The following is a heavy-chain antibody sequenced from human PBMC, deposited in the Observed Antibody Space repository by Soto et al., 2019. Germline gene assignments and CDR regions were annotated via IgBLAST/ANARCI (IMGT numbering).Heavy chain of an antibody. Sequence: ASVKVSCKAFGYTFTGYYMHWVRQAPGQGLEWMGWINPKSGAAKYAQKFEGRVIMTRDTSMYTVYMEVMRLRSDDSAIYYCARDGLYDADIPGWLHPRGQGTPVTVSS. CDR2: INPKSGAA. D-gene: IGHD2-21*02. CDR1: GYTFTGYY. V-gene: IGHV1-2*02. J-gene: IGHJ5*02. CDR3: ARDGLYDADIPGWLHP.